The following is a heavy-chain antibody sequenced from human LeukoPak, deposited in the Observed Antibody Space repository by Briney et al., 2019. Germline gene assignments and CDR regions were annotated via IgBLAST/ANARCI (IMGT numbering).Heavy chain of an antibody. V-gene: IGHV3-53*01. D-gene: IGHD5-12*01. Sequence: GGSLRLSCAASGVTVTSSYMTSVRQAPRKGLEWVSVIYTGGSTYYADSVEGRFTISRDNSKNTLYLQMNRLRPEDTAVYYCARDLRGFIDYWGQGTLVTVSS. J-gene: IGHJ4*02. CDR3: ARDLRGFIDY. CDR2: IYTGGST. CDR1: GVTVTSSY.